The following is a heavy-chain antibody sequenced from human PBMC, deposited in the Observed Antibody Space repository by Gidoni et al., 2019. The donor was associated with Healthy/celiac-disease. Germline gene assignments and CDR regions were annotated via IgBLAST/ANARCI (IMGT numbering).Heavy chain of an antibody. CDR1: GGSLSSGGSS. CDR2: IDYSGGT. V-gene: IGHV4-31*03. J-gene: IGHJ3*02. CDR3: ARESPPSGWTDQGGHAFDI. D-gene: IGHD6-19*01. Sequence: QVQLQESGPGLVKPSQTLSLTCTVSGGSLSSGGSSWSWLRQHPGKGLEWIGYIDYSGGTYYNPSLKSRVTISVDTSKNQFSLKLSSVTAADTAVYYCARESPPSGWTDQGGHAFDIWGQGTMVTVSS.